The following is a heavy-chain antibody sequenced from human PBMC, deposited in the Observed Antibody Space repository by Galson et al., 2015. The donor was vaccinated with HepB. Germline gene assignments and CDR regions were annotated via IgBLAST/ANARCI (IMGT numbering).Heavy chain of an antibody. V-gene: IGHV1-2*02. CDR1: GSTFTGYY. Sequence: SVKVSCKASGSTFTGYYMHWVRQAPGQGLEWMGWINPNSGGTNYAQKFQGRVTMTRDTSISTAYMELSRLRSDDTAVYYCARAGYGSGSYFLTGFDYWGQGTLVTVSS. CDR2: INPNSGGT. J-gene: IGHJ4*02. D-gene: IGHD3-10*01. CDR3: ARAGYGSGSYFLTGFDY.